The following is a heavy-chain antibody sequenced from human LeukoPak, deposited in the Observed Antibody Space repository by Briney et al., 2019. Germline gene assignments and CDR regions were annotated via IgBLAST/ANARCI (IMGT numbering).Heavy chain of an antibody. CDR3: VRGVADSYGQFDN. CDR1: GFSISTYW. D-gene: IGHD3-10*01. Sequence: PGGSLRLSCAASGFSISTYWIHWVRQAPGKGLVWVSRINPDGSTTYYADSVKGRITITRGNAQNTLYLQMNSLRAEDTAVYYCVRGVADSYGQFDNWGQGTLVTVSS. V-gene: IGHV3-74*01. CDR2: INPDGSTT. J-gene: IGHJ4*02.